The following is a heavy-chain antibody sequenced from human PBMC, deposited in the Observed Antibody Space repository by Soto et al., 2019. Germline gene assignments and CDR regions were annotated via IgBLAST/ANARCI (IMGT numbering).Heavy chain of an antibody. CDR3: AKDHRH. CDR1: GFTFSSYA. CDR2: ISYDGSNK. J-gene: IGHJ4*02. V-gene: IGHV3-30-3*01. Sequence: GGSLRLSCAASGFTFSSYAMHWVRQAPGKGLEWVAVISYDGSNKYYADSAKGRFTISRGNSKNTLYLQMNSLRAEDTAVYYCAKDHRHWGQGTLVTVSS.